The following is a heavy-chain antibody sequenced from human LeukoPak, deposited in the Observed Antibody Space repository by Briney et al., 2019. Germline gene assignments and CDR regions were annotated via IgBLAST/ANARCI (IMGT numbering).Heavy chain of an antibody. CDR2: SRNKANSYTT. J-gene: IGHJ4*02. CDR1: GFTLSDHY. CDR3: ARLSSGYYDSSGY. V-gene: IGHV3-72*01. Sequence: SGGSLRLSCAASGFTLSDHYMDWVRQAPGKELEWVGRSRNKANSYTTIYAASVKGRFTISRDDSQNSLYLQMNSLKTEDTALYYCARLSSGYYDSSGYWGQGTLVTVSS. D-gene: IGHD3-22*01.